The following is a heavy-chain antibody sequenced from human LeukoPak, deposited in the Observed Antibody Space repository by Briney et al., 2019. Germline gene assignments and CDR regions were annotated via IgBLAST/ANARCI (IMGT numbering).Heavy chain of an antibody. CDR2: IFYIGST. J-gene: IGHJ4*02. D-gene: IGHD6-19*01. V-gene: IGHV4-59*01. Sequence: PSETLSLTCIVSGGSINNYYWNWVRQPPGKGLEWIGYIFYIGSTKYSPSLKSRLTISVDTSKNQFSLKLNSVTAADTAVYYCARTSVYGWSDYWGQGTLVTVSS. CDR1: GGSINNYY. CDR3: ARTSVYGWSDY.